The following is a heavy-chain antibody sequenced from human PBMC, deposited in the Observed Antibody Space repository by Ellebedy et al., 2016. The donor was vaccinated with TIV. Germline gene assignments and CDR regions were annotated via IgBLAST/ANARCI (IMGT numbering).Heavy chain of an antibody. Sequence: ASVKVSCKASGGTFSSYAISWVRQAPGQGLEWMGRIIPILGIANYAQKFQGRVTITADKSTSTAYMELSSLRSEDTAVYYCARGSGSYSISFDYWGQGTLVTVSS. V-gene: IGHV1-69*04. CDR2: IIPILGIA. CDR1: GGTFSSYA. D-gene: IGHD3-10*01. J-gene: IGHJ4*02. CDR3: ARGSGSYSISFDY.